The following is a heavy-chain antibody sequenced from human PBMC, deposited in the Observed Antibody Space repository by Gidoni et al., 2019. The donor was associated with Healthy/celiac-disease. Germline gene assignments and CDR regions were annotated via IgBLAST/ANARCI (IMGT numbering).Heavy chain of an antibody. D-gene: IGHD1-26*01. CDR2: ISSGGGTI. Sequence: QVQVVESGGGLVKPGGSLSLPCAASGFTFSDYSLGWVRQAPGKGLEWLSYISSGGGTIYYADSVKGRFTISRDNARNSVYLHMNSLRAEDTALYYCARSGNYDYWGQGTLVTVSS. CDR3: ARSGNYDY. J-gene: IGHJ4*02. CDR1: GFTFSDYS. V-gene: IGHV3-11*01.